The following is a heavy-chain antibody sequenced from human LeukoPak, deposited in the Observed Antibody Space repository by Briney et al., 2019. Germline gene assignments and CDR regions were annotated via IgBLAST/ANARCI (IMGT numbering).Heavy chain of an antibody. D-gene: IGHD3-22*01. CDR1: GFTFSRYT. CDR3: ATLDCSGYDSSSFDY. J-gene: IGHJ4*02. CDR2: ISSGSTFI. Sequence: GGSLRLSCAASGFTFSRYTMNWVRQAPGKGLEWVSSISSGSTFIYYADSVKGRFTISRHNAKNSLYLQMSSLRAEDTAVYYCATLDCSGYDSSSFDYWGQGALVTVSS. V-gene: IGHV3-21*01.